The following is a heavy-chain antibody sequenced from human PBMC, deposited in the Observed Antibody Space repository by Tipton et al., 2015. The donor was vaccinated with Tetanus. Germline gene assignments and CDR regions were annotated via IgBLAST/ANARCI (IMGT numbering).Heavy chain of an antibody. CDR2: ISGSGGST. D-gene: IGHD1-7*01. V-gene: IGHV3-23*01. CDR1: GFTFSSYA. J-gene: IGHJ5*02. Sequence: SLRLSCAVSGFTFSSYAMSWVRQAPGKGLEWASAISGSGGSTYYADSVKGRFTISRDNSKNTLYLQMNSLRAEDTAMYYCAKGGWNYWFDPWGQGTLVTVSS. CDR3: AKGGWNYWFDP.